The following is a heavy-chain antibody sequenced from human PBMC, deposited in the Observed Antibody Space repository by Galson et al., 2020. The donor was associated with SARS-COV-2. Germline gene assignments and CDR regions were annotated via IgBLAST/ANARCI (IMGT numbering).Heavy chain of an antibody. D-gene: IGHD3-3*01. Sequence: GGSLRLSCAASGFTFSSYGMHWVRQAPGKGLEWVAVIWYDGSNKYYADSVKGRFTISRDNSKNTLYLQMNSLRAEDTAVYYCANLNYDSGFDPWGQGTLVTVSS. J-gene: IGHJ5*02. CDR1: GFTFSSYG. CDR3: ANLNYDSGFDP. V-gene: IGHV3-33*06. CDR2: IWYDGSNK.